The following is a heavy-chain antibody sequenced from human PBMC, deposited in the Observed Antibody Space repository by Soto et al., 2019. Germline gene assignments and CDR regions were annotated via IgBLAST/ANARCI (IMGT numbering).Heavy chain of an antibody. J-gene: IGHJ4*02. V-gene: IGHV1-46*01. D-gene: IGHD6-13*01. CDR3: ARDLAAAAY. CDR2: INPLPTSGST. Sequence: QVQLVQSGAEVKKPGASVKVSCKASGYIFTNYYIHWVRQAPGQGLEWMAIINPLPTSGSTNYAQKFQGRVTVTRDTSTSTVYLELSSLRSDDTAVHYCARDLAAAAYWGQGTLVTVSS. CDR1: GYIFTNYY.